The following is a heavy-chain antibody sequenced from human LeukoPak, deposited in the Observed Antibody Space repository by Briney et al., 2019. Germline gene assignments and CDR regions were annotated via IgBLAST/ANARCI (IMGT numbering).Heavy chain of an antibody. CDR3: GRYSGSYYER. Sequence: SETLSLTCTVSVGSITSSSYYWGWIRQPPGKGLEWIGSAYYSGSTYHNPSLKSRVTISVDTSKNQFSLKLSSVTAADTAVYYCGRYSGSYYERWGQGTLVTVSS. CDR2: AYYSGST. V-gene: IGHV4-39*01. D-gene: IGHD1-26*01. J-gene: IGHJ4*02. CDR1: VGSITSSSYY.